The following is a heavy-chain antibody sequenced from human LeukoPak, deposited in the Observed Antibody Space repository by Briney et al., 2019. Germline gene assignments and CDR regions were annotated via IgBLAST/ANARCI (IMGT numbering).Heavy chain of an antibody. CDR2: ISGSGGST. CDR1: GFTFSSYA. D-gene: IGHD3-22*01. CDR3: AKTASEHYDSSGHFDY. Sequence: GGSLRLSCAASGFTFSSYAMSWVRQAPGKGLEWVSAISGSGGSTYYADSVKGRFTISRDNSKNTLYLQMNSLRAEDTAVYYCAKTASEHYDSSGHFDYWGQGTLVTVSS. V-gene: IGHV3-23*01. J-gene: IGHJ4*02.